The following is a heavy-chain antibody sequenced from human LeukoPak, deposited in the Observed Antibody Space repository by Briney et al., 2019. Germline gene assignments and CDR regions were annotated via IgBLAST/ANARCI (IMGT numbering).Heavy chain of an antibody. CDR1: AFTASSPW. J-gene: IGHJ4*01. V-gene: IGHV3-7*01. Sequence: GGSLRLSSAAAAFTASSPWMGWVRQAPGKGLEWVANIKQDGSEKYYVDSVKGRFTISRDNAKNSLYLQMNSLRAEDTAVYYGARDLRIIVHWRQGTVVTVSS. CDR2: IKQDGSEK. CDR3: ARDLRIIVH. D-gene: IGHD6-6*01.